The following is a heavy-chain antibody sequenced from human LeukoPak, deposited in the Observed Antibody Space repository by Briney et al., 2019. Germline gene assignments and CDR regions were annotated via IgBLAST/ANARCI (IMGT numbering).Heavy chain of an antibody. CDR3: ARARSSWTHYYYYYGMDV. D-gene: IGHD6-13*01. CDR2: IYYSGST. J-gene: IGHJ6*02. Sequence: SETLSLTCTVSGGSISTYYWNWIRQPPGKGLEWIGFIYYSGSTNYNPSLESRVTISVDTSKNQFSLKLSSVTAADTAVYYCARARSSWTHYYYYYGMDVWGQGTTVTVSS. V-gene: IGHV4-59*12. CDR1: GGSISTYY.